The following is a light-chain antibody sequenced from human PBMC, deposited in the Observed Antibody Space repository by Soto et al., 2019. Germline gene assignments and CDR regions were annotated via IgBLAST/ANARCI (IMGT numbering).Light chain of an antibody. J-gene: IGKJ1*01. CDR3: QQYDSTPPT. CDR1: QSVNSNY. Sequence: IVLTQSPGTLSLSPGERATLSCRASQSVNSNYLAWYQRKPGLAPRLLIYGASNRATDIPYRFSASGSGTDFTLTITRLEAEDFAVYYCQQYDSTPPTFGQGTKVEVK. V-gene: IGKV3-20*01. CDR2: GAS.